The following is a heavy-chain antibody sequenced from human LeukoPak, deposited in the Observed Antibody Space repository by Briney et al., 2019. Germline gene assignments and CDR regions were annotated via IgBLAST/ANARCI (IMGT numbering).Heavy chain of an antibody. CDR2: INHSGST. Sequence: PSETLSLTCAVYGGSFSGYYWSWIRQPPGKGLEWIGEINHSGSTNYNPSLKSRVTISVDTSKNQFSLKLSSVTAADTAVYYCARRASSAYNATFDYWGQGTLVTVSS. V-gene: IGHV4-34*01. CDR3: ARRASSAYNATFDY. CDR1: GGSFSGYY. D-gene: IGHD3-22*01. J-gene: IGHJ4*02.